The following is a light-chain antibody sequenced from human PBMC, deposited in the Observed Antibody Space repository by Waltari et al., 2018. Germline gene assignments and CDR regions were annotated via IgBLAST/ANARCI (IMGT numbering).Light chain of an antibody. CDR1: QSIGSW. J-gene: IGKJ3*01. Sequence: DIHLTQSPSTLSASVGDRVTITCRDSQSIGSWLAWYQQKPGKAPKLLIYEATSLESGVPSRFSASGSGTEFTLTISSLQPDDFATDYCQRYNSYPITFGPGTKVDI. CDR2: EAT. CDR3: QRYNSYPIT. V-gene: IGKV1-5*03.